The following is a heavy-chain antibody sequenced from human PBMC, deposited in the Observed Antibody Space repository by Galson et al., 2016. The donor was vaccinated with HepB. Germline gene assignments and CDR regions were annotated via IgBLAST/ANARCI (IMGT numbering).Heavy chain of an antibody. J-gene: IGHJ5*02. CDR2: ISGYNGNT. V-gene: IGHV1-18*01. Sequence: CKASGYTFPNYGITWVRQAPGQGLEWMGWISGYNGNTNYAQKVQGRVPMTTDTSTSTAYMELRSLRSDDTAVYYCARAVSGSPNWFGPWGQGTLVTVPS. D-gene: IGHD3-10*01. CDR3: ARAVSGSPNWFGP. CDR1: GYTFPNYG.